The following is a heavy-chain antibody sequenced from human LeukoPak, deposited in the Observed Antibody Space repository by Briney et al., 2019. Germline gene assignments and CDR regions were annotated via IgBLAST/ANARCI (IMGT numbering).Heavy chain of an antibody. Sequence: GASVKVSCKASGYILSSYNMHWVRQAPGQGLEWLGIINPSGGDTKYAQKFQGRVTLTRDKSTSTVYMELSSLRSEDTAVYYCARDLMKGNAFDIWGQGTMVTVSS. J-gene: IGHJ3*02. CDR1: GYILSSYN. V-gene: IGHV1-46*01. CDR3: ARDLMKGNAFDI. CDR2: INPSGGDT.